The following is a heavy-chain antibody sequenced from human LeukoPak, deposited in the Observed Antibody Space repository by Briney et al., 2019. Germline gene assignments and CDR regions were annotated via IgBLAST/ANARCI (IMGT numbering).Heavy chain of an antibody. CDR2: ISGSGGST. V-gene: IGHV3-23*01. D-gene: IGHD1-26*01. J-gene: IGHJ4*02. CDR1: GFTFSSYA. CDR3: AREGVGATTDDY. Sequence: SGGSLRLSCAASGFTFSSYAMSWVRQAPGKGLEWVSAISGSGGSTYYADSVKGRFTISRDNSKDTLYLQMNSLRAEDTAVYYCAREGVGATTDDYWGQGTLVTVSS.